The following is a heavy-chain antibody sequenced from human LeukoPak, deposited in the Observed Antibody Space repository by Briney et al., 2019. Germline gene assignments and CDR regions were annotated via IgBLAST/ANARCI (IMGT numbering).Heavy chain of an antibody. Sequence: ASVKVSCKVSGYTLTELSMHWVRQAPGKGLEWMRGFDPEDGETIYAQKFQGRVTMTEDTSTDTAYMELSSPRSEDTAVYYCATTRLYCSSTSCFNWFDPWGQGTLVTVSS. CDR2: FDPEDGET. CDR3: ATTRLYCSSTSCFNWFDP. CDR1: GYTLTELS. D-gene: IGHD2-2*01. J-gene: IGHJ5*02. V-gene: IGHV1-24*01.